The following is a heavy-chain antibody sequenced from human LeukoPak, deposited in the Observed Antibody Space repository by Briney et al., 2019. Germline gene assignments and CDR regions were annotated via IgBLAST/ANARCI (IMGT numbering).Heavy chain of an antibody. CDR2: ISARDGST. Sequence: PGGSLRLSCAASGFTFGIYAMSWVRQAPGQGLDWVSAISARDGSTYYADSVKGRFTISRDNSKNTLYLQMNSLRAEDTAVYYCAKLLNDYCDYYFDYWGQGTLVTVSS. J-gene: IGHJ4*02. CDR1: GFTFGIYA. D-gene: IGHD4-17*01. CDR3: AKLLNDYCDYYFDY. V-gene: IGHV3-23*01.